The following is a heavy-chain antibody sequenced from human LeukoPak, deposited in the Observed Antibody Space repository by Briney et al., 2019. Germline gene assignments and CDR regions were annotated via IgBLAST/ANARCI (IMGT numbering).Heavy chain of an antibody. CDR3: ARLLRVGYSYLFDY. CDR1: GGSISTSSYY. CDR2: IYYSGST. V-gene: IGHV4-61*05. D-gene: IGHD5-18*01. Sequence: SETLSLTCIVSGGSISTSSYYWSWIRQPPGKGLEWIGYIYYSGSTNYNPSLKSRVTISVDTSKNQFSLKLSSVTAADTAVYYCARLLRVGYSYLFDYWGQGTLVTVSS. J-gene: IGHJ4*02.